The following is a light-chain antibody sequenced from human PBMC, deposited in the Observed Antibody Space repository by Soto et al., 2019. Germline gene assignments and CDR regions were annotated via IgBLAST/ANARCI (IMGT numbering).Light chain of an antibody. CDR2: GNS. CDR1: SSNIGAGYD. J-gene: IGLJ2*01. Sequence: QSVLTQPPSVSGAPGQRVTISCTGSSSNIGAGYDVHWYQQLPGTAPKLLIYGNSNRPSGVPDRFSGSKSGTSASLTISGLQAEDEADYFCSSYTSSNTVTFGGGTKLTVL. CDR3: SSYTSSNTVT. V-gene: IGLV1-40*01.